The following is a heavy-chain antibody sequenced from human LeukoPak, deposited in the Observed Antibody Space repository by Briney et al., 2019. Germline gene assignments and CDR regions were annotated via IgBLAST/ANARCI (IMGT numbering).Heavy chain of an antibody. J-gene: IGHJ3*02. CDR2: INPSGGGT. Sequence: GASVKVSCKASGYTFTSYYMHWVRRAPGQGLEWMGVINPSGGGTSYAQKFQGGVTMTRDTSTSTVYMELSSLRSEDTAVYYCARALYGGNFGYAFDIWGQGTMVIVSS. CDR1: GYTFTSYY. V-gene: IGHV1-46*01. D-gene: IGHD4-23*01. CDR3: ARALYGGNFGYAFDI.